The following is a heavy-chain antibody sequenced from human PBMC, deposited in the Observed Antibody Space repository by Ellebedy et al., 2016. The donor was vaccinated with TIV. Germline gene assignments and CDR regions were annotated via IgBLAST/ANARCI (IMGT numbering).Heavy chain of an antibody. D-gene: IGHD2-2*03. CDR3: AKVPVGFCNRPFCFYLDD. CDR1: GFTFSSYD. J-gene: IGHJ4*02. CDR2: ISYDANNK. V-gene: IGHV3-30*18. Sequence: PGGSLRLSCAASGFTFSSYDMHWVRQAPGKGLEWVALISYDANNKYYADSVKGRFTISRDNSKNTLYLQMNPLRPADTAVYYCAKVPVGFCNRPFCFYLDDWGQGTLVSFSS.